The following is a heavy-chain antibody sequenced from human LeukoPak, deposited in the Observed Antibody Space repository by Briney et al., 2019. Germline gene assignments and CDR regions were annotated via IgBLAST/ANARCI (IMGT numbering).Heavy chain of an antibody. V-gene: IGHV1-69*04. Sequence: ASVKVSCKASGGTFSSYAISWVRQAPGQGLAWMGRIIPILGIANYAQKFQGRVTITADKSTSTAYMELSSLRSEDTAVYYCARVPRRDGYNSDYWGQGTLVTVSS. J-gene: IGHJ4*02. D-gene: IGHD5-24*01. CDR2: IIPILGIA. CDR1: GGTFSSYA. CDR3: ARVPRRDGYNSDY.